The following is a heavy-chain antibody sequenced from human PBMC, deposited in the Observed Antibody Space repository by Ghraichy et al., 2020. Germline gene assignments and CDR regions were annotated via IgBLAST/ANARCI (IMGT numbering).Heavy chain of an antibody. CDR3: ARDLALRD. D-gene: IGHD3-3*01. J-gene: IGHJ4*02. CDR2: ISSSSGFT. Sequence: GGSLRLSCAASGFTFSDNYMSWIRQAPGKGLEWVSYISSSSGFTNYADSVKGRFSISRDNAKNSLYLQMNSLRAEDTAVYYCARDLALRDWGQGTLVTVSS. V-gene: IGHV3-11*06. CDR1: GFTFSDNY.